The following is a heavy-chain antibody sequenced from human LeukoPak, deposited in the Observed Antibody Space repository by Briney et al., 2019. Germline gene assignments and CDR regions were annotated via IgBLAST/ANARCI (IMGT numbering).Heavy chain of an antibody. V-gene: IGHV1-2*06. Sequence: GASVKVSCKASGYTFTGYYMHWVRQAPGQGLEWMGRINPSSGGTNYAQEFQGRVTMTRDTSISTAYMELSRLRSDDTAVYYCASTDRYSSSSEIFDYWGQGTLFTVSS. D-gene: IGHD6-6*01. CDR3: ASTDRYSSSSEIFDY. J-gene: IGHJ4*02. CDR2: INPSSGGT. CDR1: GYTFTGYY.